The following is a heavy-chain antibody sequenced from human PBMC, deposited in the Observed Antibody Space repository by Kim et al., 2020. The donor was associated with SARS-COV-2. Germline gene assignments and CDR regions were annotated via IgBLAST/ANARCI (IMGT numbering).Heavy chain of an antibody. V-gene: IGHV4-59*08. CDR3: ARGASGYSLDFDF. J-gene: IGHJ4*02. CDR1: GGSIGTYY. D-gene: IGHD5-12*01. Sequence: SETLSLTYTVSGGSIGTYYWSWIRQPPGRGLEWIGKIYYSGSTNSNPSLKSRVTISVDTSKNQFSLKLSSVTAADTAVYYCARGASGYSLDFDFWGQGAL. CDR2: IYYSGST.